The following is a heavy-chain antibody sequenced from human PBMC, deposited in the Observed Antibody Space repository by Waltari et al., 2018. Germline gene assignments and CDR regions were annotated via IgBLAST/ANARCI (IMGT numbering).Heavy chain of an antibody. CDR1: GGSISSHY. J-gene: IGHJ4*02. D-gene: IGHD6-6*01. Sequence: QVQLQESGPGLVKPSETLSLTCTVSGGSISSHYWSWIRQPPGKGLEWIGYIYYSGSTNYNPSLKSRVTISVDTSKNQCSLKLSSVTAADTAVYYCARDPRQGYFDYWGQGTLVTVSS. CDR2: IYYSGST. CDR3: ARDPRQGYFDY. V-gene: IGHV4-59*11.